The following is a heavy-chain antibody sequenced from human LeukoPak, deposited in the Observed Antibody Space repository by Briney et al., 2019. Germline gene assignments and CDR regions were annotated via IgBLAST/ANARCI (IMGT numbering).Heavy chain of an antibody. CDR3: ARDIRGYYDFWSGYYTAPLDY. Sequence: GGSLRLSCAASGFTFSSYAMHWVRQAPGKGLEWVAVISYDGSNKYYADSVKGRFTISRDNSKNTLYLQMNSLRAEDTAVYYCARDIRGYYDFWSGYYTAPLDYWGQGTLVTVSS. V-gene: IGHV3-30*04. D-gene: IGHD3-3*01. CDR2: ISYDGSNK. CDR1: GFTFSSYA. J-gene: IGHJ4*02.